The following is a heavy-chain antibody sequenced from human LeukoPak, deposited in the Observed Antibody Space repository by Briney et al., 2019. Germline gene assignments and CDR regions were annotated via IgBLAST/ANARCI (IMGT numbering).Heavy chain of an antibody. D-gene: IGHD6-13*01. CDR1: GFTFSSYG. J-gene: IGHJ4*02. Sequence: PGGSLRLSCAASGFTFSSYGMHWVRQAPGKGLEWVAVIWYDGSNKYYADSVEGRFTISRDNSKNTLYLQMNSLRAEDTAVYYCARDLGYSSSWYNFTGHDYWGQGTLVTVSS. CDR3: ARDLGYSSSWYNFTGHDY. CDR2: IWYDGSNK. V-gene: IGHV3-33*01.